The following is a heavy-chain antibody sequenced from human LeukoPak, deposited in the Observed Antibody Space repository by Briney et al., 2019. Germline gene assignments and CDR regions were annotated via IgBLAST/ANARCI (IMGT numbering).Heavy chain of an antibody. CDR2: LRSGGNDK. D-gene: IGHD3-10*01. V-gene: IGHV3-30*02. J-gene: IGHJ4*02. CDR3: AKDLFGSGSYEY. Sequence: GGSLRLSCAASGFSFSTADMHCVPQAPGKGREGVAFLRSGGNDKYYAGSVKGRFTISRDNSKNTLFLQMNSLRAEDTAVYYCAKDLFGSGSYEYWGQGTLVTVSS. CDR1: GFSFSTAD.